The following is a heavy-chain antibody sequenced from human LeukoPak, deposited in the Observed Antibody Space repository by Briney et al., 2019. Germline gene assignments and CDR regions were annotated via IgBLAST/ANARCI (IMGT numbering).Heavy chain of an antibody. CDR1: GFTFDDFG. D-gene: IGHD1-26*01. CDR2: VNWNGDGT. V-gene: IGHV3-20*04. J-gene: IGHJ6*03. Sequence: GGSLRLSCAASGFTFDDFGMSWVRQAPGKGPEWVSGVNWNGDGTGYADSVEGRFTISRDNANNSLYLQMNSLRVEDTALYYCARLGGPDYYFYYYMDVWGKGTTVTVSS. CDR3: ARLGGPDYYFYYYMDV.